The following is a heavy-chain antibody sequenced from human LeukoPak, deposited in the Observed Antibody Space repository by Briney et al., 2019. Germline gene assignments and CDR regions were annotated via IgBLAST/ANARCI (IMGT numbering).Heavy chain of an antibody. CDR2: ISYSGST. CDR3: ARGNSSGWKEYFQH. Sequence: SETLSLTCTVSGDSISNYYWSWIRQPPGKGLEWIGYISYSGSTNYSPSLKSRVTISVDTSKNQFSLKLTSVTAADTAVYYCARGNSSGWKEYFQHWGQGTLVTVSS. CDR1: GDSISNYY. D-gene: IGHD6-19*01. V-gene: IGHV4-59*01. J-gene: IGHJ1*01.